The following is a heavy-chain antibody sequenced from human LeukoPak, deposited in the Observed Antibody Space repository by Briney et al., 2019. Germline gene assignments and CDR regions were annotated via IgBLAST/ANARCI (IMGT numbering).Heavy chain of an antibody. CDR2: INPNSGGT. CDR3: ARVRITMVRGVIYGMDV. V-gene: IGHV1-2*02. Sequence: ASVKVSCKASGYTFTGYYMHWVRQAPGQGLEWMGWINPNSGGTNYAQKFQGRVTMTRDTSISTAYMELGRLRSDDTAVYYCARVRITMVRGVIYGMDVWGQGTTVTVSS. J-gene: IGHJ6*02. CDR1: GYTFTGYY. D-gene: IGHD3-10*01.